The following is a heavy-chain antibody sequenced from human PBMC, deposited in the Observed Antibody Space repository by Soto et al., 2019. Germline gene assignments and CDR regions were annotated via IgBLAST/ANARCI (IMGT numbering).Heavy chain of an antibody. Sequence: QVHLQESGPGLVEPSGTLSLTCAVSGASIGTNNWWSWVRQPPGKGLEWIGEVYHSGTTNCNPSLKSRVTISIDKSKNQFSLTLTSMTAADTALYYCAVPGRGDFDYWSQGTLVTVSS. CDR2: VYHSGTT. CDR3: AVPGRGDFDY. CDR1: GASIGTNNW. V-gene: IGHV4-4*02. D-gene: IGHD5-12*01. J-gene: IGHJ4*02.